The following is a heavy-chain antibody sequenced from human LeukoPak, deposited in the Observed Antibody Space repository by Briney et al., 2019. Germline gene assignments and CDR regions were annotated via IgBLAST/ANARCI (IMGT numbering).Heavy chain of an antibody. CDR3: ARKRGGHRDYGDYGNWFDP. Sequence: AGGSLRLSCAASGFTFSSYSMNWVRQAPGKGLEWVSSISSSSSYIYYADSVKGRFTISRDNANNSLYLQMNSLRAEDTAVYYCARKRGGHRDYGDYGNWFDPWGQGTLVTVSS. D-gene: IGHD4-17*01. CDR2: ISSSSSYI. CDR1: GFTFSSYS. J-gene: IGHJ5*02. V-gene: IGHV3-21*01.